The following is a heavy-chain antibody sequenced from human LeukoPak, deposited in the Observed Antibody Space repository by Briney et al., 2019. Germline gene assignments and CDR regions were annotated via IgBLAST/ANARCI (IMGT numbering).Heavy chain of an antibody. CDR2: IYYSGST. V-gene: IGHV4-59*08. D-gene: IGHD1-26*01. CDR3: ARSGTVGAMPV. J-gene: IGHJ4*02. Sequence: SETLSLTCTVSGGSLSNYYWSWIRLPPGKGLEWIGYIYYSGSTNYNPSLKSRVTISVDTSKNQFSLRLSSVTAADTAVYYCARSGTVGAMPVWGQGTLVTVSS. CDR1: GGSLSNYY.